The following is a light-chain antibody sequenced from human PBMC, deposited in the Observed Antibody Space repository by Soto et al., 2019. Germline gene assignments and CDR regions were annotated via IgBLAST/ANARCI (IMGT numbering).Light chain of an antibody. CDR1: QSVSSY. CDR3: QQRRTWPPT. Sequence: EIVLTQSPATLSLSPGERATLSCRASQSVSSYLAWYQQKPGQAPRLLIYDASNRATVIPARFSGSGSGTDFTLTISSLEPEEFAVYYCQQRRTWPPTFGQGTRLEIK. J-gene: IGKJ5*01. CDR2: DAS. V-gene: IGKV3-11*01.